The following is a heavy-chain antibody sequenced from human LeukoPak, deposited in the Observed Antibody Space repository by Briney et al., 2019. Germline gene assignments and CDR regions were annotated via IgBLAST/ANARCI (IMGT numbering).Heavy chain of an antibody. CDR1: GGSFTDYY. CDR3: ARNGYRGHYFDY. J-gene: IGHJ4*01. CDR2: IYYSGST. V-gene: IGHV4-59*01. D-gene: IGHD5-24*01. Sequence: SETLSLTCTVSGGSFTDYYWGWIRQPPGKGLEWIGSIYYSGSTNYNPSLKSRVTISVDTSKNQSSLKLSSVTAADTAVYYCARNGYRGHYFDYWGQGTLVTVSS.